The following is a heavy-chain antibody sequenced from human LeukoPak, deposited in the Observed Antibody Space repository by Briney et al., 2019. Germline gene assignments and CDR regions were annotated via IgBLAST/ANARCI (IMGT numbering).Heavy chain of an antibody. V-gene: IGHV1-2*06. J-gene: IGHJ4*02. CDR2: INPNSGGT. Sequence: GASVKVSCKASGYTFTGYCMHWVRQAPGQGLEWMGRINPNSGGTNYAQKFQGRVTMTRDTSISTAYMELSRLRSDDTAVYYCARYYYDSSGYFDYWGQGTLVTVSS. CDR3: ARYYYDSSGYFDY. D-gene: IGHD3-22*01. CDR1: GYTFTGYC.